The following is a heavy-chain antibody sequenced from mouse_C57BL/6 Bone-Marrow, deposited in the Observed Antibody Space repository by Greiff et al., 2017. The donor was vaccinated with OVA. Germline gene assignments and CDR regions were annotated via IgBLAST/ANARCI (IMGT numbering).Heavy chain of an antibody. CDR3: ARSEVYYGSSYGFAY. CDR2: IDPSDSYT. CDR1: GYTFTSYW. Sequence: QVQLQQSGAELVKPGASVKLSCKASGYTFTSYWMQWVKQRPGQGLEWIGEIDPSDSYTNYNQKFKGKATLTVDTSSSAADMQLGSLTSEDSAVYYWARSEVYYGSSYGFAYWGQGTLVTVSA. D-gene: IGHD1-1*01. V-gene: IGHV1-50*01. J-gene: IGHJ3*01.